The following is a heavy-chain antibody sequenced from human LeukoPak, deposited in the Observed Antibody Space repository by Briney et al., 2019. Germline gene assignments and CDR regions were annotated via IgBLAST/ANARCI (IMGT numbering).Heavy chain of an antibody. Sequence: SETLSLTCALYGGSFSGYYWSWIRQPPGKGLEWIAEINHGGSTNYHPPLESRVTISLDTSNNQFSLKLSSVTAADTAVYYCARGAGYSREVNYYYYMDVWGKGTTVTVSS. V-gene: IGHV4-34*01. D-gene: IGHD1-26*01. CDR1: GGSFSGYY. CDR2: INHGGST. CDR3: ARGAGYSREVNYYYYMDV. J-gene: IGHJ6*03.